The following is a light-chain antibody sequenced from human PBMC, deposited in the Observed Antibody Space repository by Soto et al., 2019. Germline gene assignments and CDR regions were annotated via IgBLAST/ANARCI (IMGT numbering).Light chain of an antibody. CDR2: GAS. CDR1: QSVSSN. CDR3: QQYNNWTGWT. J-gene: IGKJ1*01. V-gene: IGKV3-15*01. Sequence: EIVMTQSPATLSVSPGERATLSCRASQSVSSNLAWYQQKPDQPPRLLIYGASTRATGIPARFSGSGSGTEFTLTISSLQSEDFAVYYCQQYNNWTGWTFGQGTKVEIK.